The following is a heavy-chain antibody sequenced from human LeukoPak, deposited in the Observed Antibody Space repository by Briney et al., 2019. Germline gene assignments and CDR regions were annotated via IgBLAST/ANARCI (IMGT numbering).Heavy chain of an antibody. D-gene: IGHD2-2*01. CDR3: AKESTSRYFDY. Sequence: PGGSLRLSCKASRFTFREFAMSWVRQAPGKRLEWVSTMGGGIDDIGYADAVKGRFTISRDNSKNTLYLQMNSLRAEDTAVYYCAKESTSRYFDYWGQGTLVTVSS. CDR2: MGGGIDDI. CDR1: RFTFREFA. V-gene: IGHV3-23*01. J-gene: IGHJ4*02.